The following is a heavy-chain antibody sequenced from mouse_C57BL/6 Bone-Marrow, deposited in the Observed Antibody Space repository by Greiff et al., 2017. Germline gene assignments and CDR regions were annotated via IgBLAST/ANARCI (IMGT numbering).Heavy chain of an antibody. Sequence: VQLQQSGAELVRPGASVKLSCKASGYTFTDYYINWVKQRPGQGLEWIARIYPGSGNTDYNEKFKGKATLTAEKSSSTAYMQLSSLTSEDSAVYFCARRSYYGSWFAYWGQGTLVTVSA. J-gene: IGHJ3*01. D-gene: IGHD1-1*01. CDR1: GYTFTDYY. CDR3: ARRSYYGSWFAY. V-gene: IGHV1-76*01. CDR2: IYPGSGNT.